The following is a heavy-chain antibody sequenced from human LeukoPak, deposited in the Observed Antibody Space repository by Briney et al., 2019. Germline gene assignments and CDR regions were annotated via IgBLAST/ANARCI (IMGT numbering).Heavy chain of an antibody. Sequence: ASVKVSCKASGYTFTGYYMHWVRQAPGQGLEWMGWINPNSGGTNYAQKFQGRVTMTRDTSISTAYMELNRLTTDDTAVYYCARGIYIAAADYWGQGTLVTVSS. CDR2: INPNSGGT. CDR1: GYTFTGYY. CDR3: ARGIYIAAADY. D-gene: IGHD6-13*01. V-gene: IGHV1-2*02. J-gene: IGHJ4*02.